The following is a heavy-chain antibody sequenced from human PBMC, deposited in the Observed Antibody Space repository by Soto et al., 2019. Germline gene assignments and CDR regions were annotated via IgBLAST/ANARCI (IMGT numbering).Heavy chain of an antibody. CDR1: GGSISSGGYY. D-gene: IGHD6-19*01. CDR2: IYYSGST. J-gene: IGHJ3*02. Sequence: QVQLQESGPGLVKPSQTLSLTCTVSGGSISSGGYYWSWIRQHPGKGLEWIGYIYYSGSTYYNPSLKSRVTISVDTSKNQFSLKLSSVTAADTAVYYCARDSPYSSGPDHAFDIWGQGTMVTVSS. V-gene: IGHV4-31*03. CDR3: ARDSPYSSGPDHAFDI.